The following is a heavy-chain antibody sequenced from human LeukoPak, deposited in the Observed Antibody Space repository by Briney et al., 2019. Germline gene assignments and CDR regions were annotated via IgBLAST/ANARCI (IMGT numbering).Heavy chain of an antibody. V-gene: IGHV3-23*01. J-gene: IGHJ4*02. CDR1: GFTFITYA. D-gene: IGHD3-3*01. CDR2: ISRTVETT. Sequence: SGGSLRLSCTASGFTFITYALHRVRQAPGRGLEWVSSISRTVETTYYADSVKGRFTISRDNSKNMLYLQMNSLRGDDTAVYYCAKGTVGFLEWLQRCSLVYWVQGALVTVSS. CDR3: AKGTVGFLEWLQRCSLVY.